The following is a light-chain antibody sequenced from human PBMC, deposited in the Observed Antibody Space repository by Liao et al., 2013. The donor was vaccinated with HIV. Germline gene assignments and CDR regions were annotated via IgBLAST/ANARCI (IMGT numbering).Light chain of an antibody. CDR1: KLGTKY. J-gene: IGLJ1*01. CDR3: HTWDSDTVV. CDR2: QDN. Sequence: SYKLTQPPSMSVSPGQTATITCSGDKLGTKYASWYQQRPGQTPVLVISQDNKRASGIPERFSGSNSGDTATLTISGTQAMDEADYFCHTWDSDTVVFGAGTKVTVL. V-gene: IGLV3-1*01.